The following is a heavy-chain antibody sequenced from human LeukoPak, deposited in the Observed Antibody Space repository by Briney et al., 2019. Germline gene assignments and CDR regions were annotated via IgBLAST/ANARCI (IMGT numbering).Heavy chain of an antibody. CDR2: ISYDGSNK. CDR3: ARALVLAGRMDV. Sequence: PGGSLRLSCAASGFTFSSYGMHWVRQAPGKGLEWVAVISYDGSNKYYADSVKGRFTISRDNSKNTLYLQMNSLRAEDTAVYYCARALVLAGRMDVWGKGTTVTISS. CDR1: GFTFSSYG. D-gene: IGHD2/OR15-2a*01. J-gene: IGHJ6*03. V-gene: IGHV3-30*03.